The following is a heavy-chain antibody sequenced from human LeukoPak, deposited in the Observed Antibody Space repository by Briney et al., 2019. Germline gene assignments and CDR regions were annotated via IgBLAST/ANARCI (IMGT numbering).Heavy chain of an antibody. D-gene: IGHD3-10*01. V-gene: IGHV3-64D*06. CDR1: GFTFSRYA. J-gene: IGHJ4*02. Sequence: GGSLRLSCSASGFTFSRYAMHWVRQAPGKGLEYVSAISSNGGSTYYTDSVKGRFTISRDNSKNTLYLQMSSLRTEDTAVYYCVKDGSGSYYTYYFDYWGQGTLVTVSS. CDR2: ISSNGGST. CDR3: VKDGSGSYYTYYFDY.